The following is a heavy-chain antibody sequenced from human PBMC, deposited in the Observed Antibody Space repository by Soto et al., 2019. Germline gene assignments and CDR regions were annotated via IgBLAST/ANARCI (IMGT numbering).Heavy chain of an antibody. CDR3: ARQTYSYDILTGSYYFDY. Sequence: PSETLSLTCTVSGGSISSYHWSWIRQPPGKGLEWIGYIYYSGSTNYNPSLKSRVTISVDTSKNQFSLKLSSVTAADTAAYYCARQTYSYDILTGSYYFDYWGQGTLVTVSS. D-gene: IGHD3-9*01. CDR2: IYYSGST. J-gene: IGHJ4*02. V-gene: IGHV4-59*08. CDR1: GGSISSYH.